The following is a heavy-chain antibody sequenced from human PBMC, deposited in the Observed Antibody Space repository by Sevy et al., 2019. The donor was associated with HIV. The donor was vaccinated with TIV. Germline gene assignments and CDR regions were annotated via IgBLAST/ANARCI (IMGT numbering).Heavy chain of an antibody. CDR2: IYSGGST. J-gene: IGHJ4*02. CDR1: GFTVSSNY. D-gene: IGHD2-2*01. V-gene: IGHV3-53*01. CDR3: ARDGGCSSTSCLLYFDY. Sequence: GGSLRLSCAASGFTVSSNYMSWVRQAPGKGLEWVSVIYSGGSTYYADSVKGRFTISRDNSKNTQYLQMNSRRAEDTAVYYCARDGGCSSTSCLLYFDYWGQGTPVTVSS.